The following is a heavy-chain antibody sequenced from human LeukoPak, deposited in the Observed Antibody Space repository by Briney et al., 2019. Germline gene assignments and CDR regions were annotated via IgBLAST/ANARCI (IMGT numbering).Heavy chain of an antibody. Sequence: ASVKVSFKASGYTFTNYGISWVRQAHGQGLELMGWISPYNDCTNYAQKLQGRVTMTTDTSTSTGYMELRSLRSDDTAVYYCARWYCSSTSCYAGAFDMWGQGTMVTVSS. CDR2: ISPYNDCT. V-gene: IGHV1-18*04. CDR1: GYTFTNYG. J-gene: IGHJ3*02. CDR3: ARWYCSSTSCYAGAFDM. D-gene: IGHD2-2*01.